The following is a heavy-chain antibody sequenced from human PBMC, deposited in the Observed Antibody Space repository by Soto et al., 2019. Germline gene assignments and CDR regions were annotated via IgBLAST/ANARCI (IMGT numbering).Heavy chain of an antibody. CDR1: GLTFNTYG. J-gene: IGHJ4*02. CDR2: ISYDGSSK. CDR3: AKDARWLPFDY. D-gene: IGHD5-12*01. V-gene: IGHV3-30*18. Sequence: QVQLVESGGGVVQPGRSLSLSCAASGLTFNTYGMHWVRQAPGMGMEWVAVISYDGSSKFYADSVKGRFTISRANSKNTLYLQMNSLRAEDTAVYYCAKDARWLPFDYWGQGTLVTVSS.